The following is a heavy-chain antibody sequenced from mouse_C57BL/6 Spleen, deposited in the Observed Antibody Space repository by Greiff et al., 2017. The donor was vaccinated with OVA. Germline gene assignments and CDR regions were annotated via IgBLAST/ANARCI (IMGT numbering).Heavy chain of an antibody. Sequence: QVQLQESGPELVKPGASVKISCKASGYAFISSWMNWVKPRPGQGLEWIGRIYPGDGDTNYNGKFKGKATLTADKSSSTAYMQLSSLTSEDSAVYFCASITTVVDTKGYWGQGTTLTVSS. V-gene: IGHV1-82*01. CDR2: IYPGDGDT. D-gene: IGHD1-1*01. J-gene: IGHJ2*01. CDR3: ASITTVVDTKGY. CDR1: GYAFISSW.